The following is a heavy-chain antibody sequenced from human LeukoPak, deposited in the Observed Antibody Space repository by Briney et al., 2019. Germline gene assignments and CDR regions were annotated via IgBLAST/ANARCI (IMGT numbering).Heavy chain of an antibody. CDR3: AREVGATWIIENWFDP. CDR2: INPNSGGT. D-gene: IGHD1-26*01. V-gene: IGHV1-2*06. J-gene: IGHJ5*02. Sequence: ASVKVSCKASGYTFTGYYMHWVRQAPGQGLEWMGRINPNSGGTNYAQKFQGRVTMTRDTSISTAYMELSRLRSDDTAVYYCAREVGATWIIENWFDPWGQGTLVTVSS. CDR1: GYTFTGYY.